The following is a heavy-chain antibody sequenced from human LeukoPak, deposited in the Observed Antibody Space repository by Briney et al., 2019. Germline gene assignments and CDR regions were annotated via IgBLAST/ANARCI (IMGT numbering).Heavy chain of an antibody. Sequence: GASVKVSCKASGYTFTSYDINWVRQATGQGLEWVGWMNPDNGNTGCAQRFQGRVTMTRDTSISTARMELDSLGSEDTAVYYCARAEKRLTTVTPYHFDFWGQGTLVTVSS. J-gene: IGHJ4*02. CDR1: GYTFTSYD. CDR3: ARAEKRLTTVTPYHFDF. V-gene: IGHV1-8*01. CDR2: MNPDNGNT. D-gene: IGHD4-17*01.